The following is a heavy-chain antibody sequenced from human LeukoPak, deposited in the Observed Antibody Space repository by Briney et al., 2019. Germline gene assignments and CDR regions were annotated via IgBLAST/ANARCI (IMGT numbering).Heavy chain of an antibody. CDR3: AKDLRLIEHADQGYYMDV. D-gene: IGHD3-16*02. CDR2: ISWNSGSI. V-gene: IGHV3-9*01. J-gene: IGHJ6*03. CDR1: GFTFDDYA. Sequence: PGGSLRLSCAVSGFTFDDYAMHWVRHAPGKGLEWVSGISWNSGSIGYVDSVKGRFTISRDNAKNSLYLQMNSLRAEDTAVYYCAKDLRLIEHADQGYYMDVWGKGTTVTVSS.